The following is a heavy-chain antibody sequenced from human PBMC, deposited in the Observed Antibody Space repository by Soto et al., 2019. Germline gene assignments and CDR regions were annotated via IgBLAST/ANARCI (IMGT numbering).Heavy chain of an antibody. J-gene: IGHJ3*02. V-gene: IGHV4-39*01. CDR1: RCPISSSRYD. Sequence: PSDTLAVTSTVSRCPISSSRYDWGWIRQPPGKGLEWIGSIYYSGSTYYNPSLKSRVTISVDTSKNQFSLKLSSVTAADTAVYYCAKGGSGSYSNAFDIWGQGTMVT. CDR3: AKGGSGSYSNAFDI. CDR2: IYYSGST. D-gene: IGHD3-10*01.